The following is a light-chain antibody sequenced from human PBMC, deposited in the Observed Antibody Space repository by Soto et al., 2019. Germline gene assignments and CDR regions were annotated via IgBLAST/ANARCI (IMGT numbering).Light chain of an antibody. CDR1: SADIGAFNY. J-gene: IGLJ2*01. CDR2: DVS. CDR3: SSYSPSSSLV. V-gene: IGLV2-14*03. Sequence: QSALTQPASVSGSPGQSITISCAGTSADIGAFNYVSWYQHHPGKVPQLLIYDVSNRPSGVSARFSASKSVNTASLTISGLQTDDEAEYYCSSYSPSSSLVFGGGTKVTVL.